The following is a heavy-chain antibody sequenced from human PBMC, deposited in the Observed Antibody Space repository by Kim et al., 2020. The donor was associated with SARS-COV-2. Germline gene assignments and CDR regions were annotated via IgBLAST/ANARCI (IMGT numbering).Heavy chain of an antibody. CDR3: ARIYNGSRSDYYFDY. J-gene: IGHJ4*01. CDR1: GFTFSDHG. Sequence: GRSLRLSCAASGFTFSDHGMHWVRQAPGKGLEWVAVIWYDGVTNFYADSVKGRFTISRDNSRNTVSLQMNSLRAEDTAVYYCARIYNGSRSDYYFDYWG. V-gene: IGHV3-33*01. D-gene: IGHD3-10*01. CDR2: IWYDGVTN.